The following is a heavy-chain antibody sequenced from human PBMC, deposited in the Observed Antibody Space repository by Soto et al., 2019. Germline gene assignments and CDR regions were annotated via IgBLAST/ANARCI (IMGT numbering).Heavy chain of an antibody. V-gene: IGHV3-23*01. CDR1: GFTFSGYS. D-gene: IGHD2-15*01. J-gene: IGHJ4*02. CDR3: EKARYCSGGICYNFDY. Sequence: EVQLLESGGDLVQPGGSLRLSCAASGFTFSGYSMSWVRQAPGKGLEWVSTITGTAGSTYYTDSVKGRFTISRDNSKNTVYLQMSSLGTEDTAIYYCEKARYCSGGICYNFDYWGQGTLVTVSS. CDR2: ITGTAGST.